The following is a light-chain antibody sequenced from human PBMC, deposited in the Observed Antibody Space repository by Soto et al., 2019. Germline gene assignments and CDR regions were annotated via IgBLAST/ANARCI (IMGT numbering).Light chain of an antibody. CDR2: GAS. CDR1: KSVSSSY. V-gene: IGKV3-20*01. J-gene: IGKJ1*01. Sequence: IVLTQSPGTLSLSPGEKATLSCSASKSVSSSYLAWYQQKPGQAPRLLIYGASSRATGIPDRFSGSGSGTDFTLTVSRLEPEDFAVYYCQQFGSSSCTFGQGTKVEIK. CDR3: QQFGSSSCT.